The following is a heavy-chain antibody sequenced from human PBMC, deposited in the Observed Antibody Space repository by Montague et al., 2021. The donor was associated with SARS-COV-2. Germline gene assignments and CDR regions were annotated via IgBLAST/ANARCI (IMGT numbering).Heavy chain of an antibody. J-gene: IGHJ4*02. CDR1: GGSISSSSYY. CDR2: IFYSGST. Sequence: SETLSLTCTVAGGSISSSSYYWGWIRQPPGKGLEWIGSIFYSGSTDYNPSLKSRVTISVDTSKNQFSLKLSYMTAADTAVYYCASMVRAQVYYFDYWGQGTLVTVSS. D-gene: IGHD3-10*01. V-gene: IGHV4-39*01. CDR3: ASMVRAQVYYFDY.